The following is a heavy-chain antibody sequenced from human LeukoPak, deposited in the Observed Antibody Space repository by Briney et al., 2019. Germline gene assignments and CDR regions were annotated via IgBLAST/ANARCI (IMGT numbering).Heavy chain of an antibody. D-gene: IGHD3-22*01. CDR1: GFTFSSYG. J-gene: IGHJ4*02. Sequence: GGSLRLPCAASGFTFSSYGMHWVRQAPGKGLEWVAVIWYDGSNKYYADSVKGRFTISRDNSKNTLYLQMNSLRAEDTAVYYCAKNYYDSSGYYWFDYWGQGTLVTVSS. CDR3: AKNYYDSSGYYWFDY. V-gene: IGHV3-33*06. CDR2: IWYDGSNK.